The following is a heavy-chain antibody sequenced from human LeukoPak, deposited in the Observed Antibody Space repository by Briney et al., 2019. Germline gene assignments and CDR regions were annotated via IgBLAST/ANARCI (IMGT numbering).Heavy chain of an antibody. CDR2: ISPYNGNT. Sequence: PAASVKLSCKASGYTFTSYGISWVRQAPGQGLEWMGWISPYNGNTNYAPKLQGRLTMTTDTSTSTACMELRSLRSDDTAVYYCARDRQCGYWGQGTLVTVSS. V-gene: IGHV1-18*01. CDR1: GYTFTSYG. CDR3: ARDRQCGY. J-gene: IGHJ4*02. D-gene: IGHD2-21*01.